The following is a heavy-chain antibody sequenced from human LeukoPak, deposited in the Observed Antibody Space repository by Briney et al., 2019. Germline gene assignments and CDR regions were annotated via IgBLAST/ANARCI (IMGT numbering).Heavy chain of an antibody. V-gene: IGHV4-4*08. D-gene: IGHD2-2*02. CDR1: GGSLSGHF. CDR2: IHSSGST. Sequence: PSETLSLTCTVSGGSLSGHFWSWFRRPPGKGLENIGYIHSSGSTNYNPSSKSRVTVSLEMSKNQFSLSLSSVTAADTAVYYCARSWAPGYCSSTTCYNFDYWGQGTLVTVSS. CDR3: ARSWAPGYCSSTTCYNFDY. J-gene: IGHJ4*02.